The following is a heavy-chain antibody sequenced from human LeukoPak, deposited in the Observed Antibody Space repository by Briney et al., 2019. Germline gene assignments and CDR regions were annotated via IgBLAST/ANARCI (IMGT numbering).Heavy chain of an antibody. Sequence: SETLSLTCTVSGRSISSYYWSWIRQPPGKGLEWIGYIYYSGSTNYNPSLKSRVTISVDTSKNQFSLKLSSVTAADTAVYYCARQGLDYYVYQWGQGTLVTVSS. V-gene: IGHV4-59*08. CDR3: ARQGLDYYVYQ. CDR1: GRSISSYY. D-gene: IGHD3-10*02. J-gene: IGHJ4*02. CDR2: IYYSGST.